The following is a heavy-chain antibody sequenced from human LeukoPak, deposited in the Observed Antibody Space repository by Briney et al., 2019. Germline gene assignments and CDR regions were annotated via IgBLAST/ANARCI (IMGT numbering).Heavy chain of an antibody. D-gene: IGHD4/OR15-4a*01. J-gene: IGHJ4*02. CDR1: GYSFTTYW. CDR3: ARHIGLTTRYFDY. Sequence: GESLKISCKGSGYSFTTYWIGWVRQMPGKGLERMGMIYPGDSDTRYSPSLQGHVTISADTSITTAYLQLSSLKASDTAMYYCARHIGLTTRYFDYWGQGTLVTVSS. V-gene: IGHV5-51*01. CDR2: IYPGDSDT.